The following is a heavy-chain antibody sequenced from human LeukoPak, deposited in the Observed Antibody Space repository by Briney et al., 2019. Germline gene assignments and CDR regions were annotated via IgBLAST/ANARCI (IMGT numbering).Heavy chain of an antibody. CDR2: IYSSGTT. D-gene: IGHD4-23*01. J-gene: IGHJ4*02. CDR3: AKKPGSNSDY. Sequence: SETLSLTCTVSGGSISRFYWTWIRESPGKGLEWIGYIYSSGTTNYNPTLKSRVTISVDTSKNQFSLKLTSVTAADTAVYDCAKKPGSNSDYWGQGTLVTVSS. CDR1: GGSISRFY. V-gene: IGHV4-59*01.